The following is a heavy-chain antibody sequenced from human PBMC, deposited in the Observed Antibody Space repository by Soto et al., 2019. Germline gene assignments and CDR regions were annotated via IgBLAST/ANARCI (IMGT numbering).Heavy chain of an antibody. J-gene: IGHJ4*02. Sequence: GGYLKLAIAASGFTFSSYGMSWVRQAPGKGLEWVANIKQDASKKYYVDYVRGRFTISRDNAKSTLFLQMNSLRAEDTAVYYCATSNWNFFDYWGQGALVTVSS. CDR1: GFTFSSYG. CDR2: IKQDASKK. D-gene: IGHD1-20*01. V-gene: IGHV3-7*01. CDR3: ATSNWNFFDY.